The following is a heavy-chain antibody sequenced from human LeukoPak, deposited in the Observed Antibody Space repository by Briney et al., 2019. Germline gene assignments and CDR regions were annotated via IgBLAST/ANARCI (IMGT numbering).Heavy chain of an antibody. Sequence: GGSLRLSCAASGFTFSSYSMMWVRQAPGKGLEWVSYISSSSTTIHYADSVKGRFTISRDNAKNSLYLQMNSLRAEDTAVYYCARGRSTSLFDYWGQGTLVTVSS. D-gene: IGHD2-2*01. CDR3: ARGRSTSLFDY. CDR2: ISSSSTTI. V-gene: IGHV3-48*01. CDR1: GFTFSSYS. J-gene: IGHJ4*02.